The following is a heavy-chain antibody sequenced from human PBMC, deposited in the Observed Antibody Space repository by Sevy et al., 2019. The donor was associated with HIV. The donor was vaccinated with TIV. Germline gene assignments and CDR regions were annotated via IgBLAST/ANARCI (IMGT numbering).Heavy chain of an antibody. Sequence: ASVKVSCKASGYTFTSYGISWVRQAPGQGLEWMGWISDYNGNTNYAQKLQGRVTMTTDTSTSTAYMELRSLRSDDTALYCCARLLYYYDSANAPYYYYGMDVWGQGTTVTVSS. CDR3: ARLLYYYDSANAPYYYYGMDV. CDR1: GYTFTSYG. V-gene: IGHV1-18*01. J-gene: IGHJ6*02. CDR2: ISDYNGNT. D-gene: IGHD3-22*01.